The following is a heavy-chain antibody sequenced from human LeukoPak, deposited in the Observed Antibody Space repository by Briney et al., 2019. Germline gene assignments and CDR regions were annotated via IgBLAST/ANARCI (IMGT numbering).Heavy chain of an antibody. CDR3: ARIREGDYYYGMDV. Sequence: SGPALVKPTQTLTLTCTFSGFSLSTSGMCVSWIRQPPGKALEWLALIDWDDDKYYSTPLKTRLTISKDTSKNQVVLTMTNMDPVDTATYYCARIREGDYYYGMDVWGQGTTVTVSS. CDR2: IDWDDDK. CDR1: GFSLSTSGMC. J-gene: IGHJ6*02. V-gene: IGHV2-70*01. D-gene: IGHD1-26*01.